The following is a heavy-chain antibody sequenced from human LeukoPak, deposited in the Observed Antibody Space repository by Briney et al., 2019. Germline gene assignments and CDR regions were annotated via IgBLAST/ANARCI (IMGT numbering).Heavy chain of an antibody. V-gene: IGHV3-21*01. CDR2: ISSSSSYI. CDR3: AKDRCSNGIGCYYYYMDV. CDR1: GFTFSSYS. J-gene: IGHJ6*03. D-gene: IGHD2-8*01. Sequence: PGGSLRLSCAASGFTFSSYSMNWVRQAPGKGLEWVSSISSSSSYIYYADSVKGRFTISRDNAKNSLYLQMNSLRAEDTAVYSCAKDRCSNGIGCYYYYMDVWGKGTTVTISS.